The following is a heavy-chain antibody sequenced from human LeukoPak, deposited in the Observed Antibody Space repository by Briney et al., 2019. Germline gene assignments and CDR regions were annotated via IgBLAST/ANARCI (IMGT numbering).Heavy chain of an antibody. CDR3: ARLRGVTIFGVVTTRLFDY. CDR2: IYYSGST. D-gene: IGHD3-3*01. V-gene: IGHV4-39*01. Sequence: PSETLSLTCTVSGGSISCSSYYWGWIRQPPGKGLEWIGSIYYSGSTYYNPSLKSRVTISVDTSKNQFSLKLSSVTAADTAVYYCARLRGVTIFGVVTTRLFDYWGQGTLVTVSS. CDR1: GGSISCSSYY. J-gene: IGHJ4*02.